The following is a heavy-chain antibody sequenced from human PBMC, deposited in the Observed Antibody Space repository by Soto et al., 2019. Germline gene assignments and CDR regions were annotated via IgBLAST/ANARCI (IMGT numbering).Heavy chain of an antibody. J-gene: IGHJ5*02. Sequence: GGSLRLSCAASGFTFSSYSMNWVRQAPGKGLEWVSSISSSSSYIYYADSVKGRFTISRDNAKNSLYLQMNSLRAEDTAVYYCARDSSCGGDCHGSAWFDPWGQGTLVTVSS. CDR3: ARDSSCGGDCHGSAWFDP. CDR1: GFTFSSYS. D-gene: IGHD2-21*02. V-gene: IGHV3-21*01. CDR2: ISSSSSYI.